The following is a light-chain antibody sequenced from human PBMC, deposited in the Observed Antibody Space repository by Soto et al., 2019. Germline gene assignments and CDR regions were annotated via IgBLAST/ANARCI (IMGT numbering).Light chain of an antibody. V-gene: IGKV3-20*01. CDR2: GAS. CDR3: QQYGSSPLT. CDR1: QSVSSSY. J-gene: IGKJ4*01. Sequence: DIVMTQSPDTLSLSRGERATLSCRASQSVSSSYLAWYQQKPGQAPRLLIYGASSRATGIPDRFSGSGSGTDFTLAISRLEPEDFAVYYCQQYGSSPLTFGGGTKVDIK.